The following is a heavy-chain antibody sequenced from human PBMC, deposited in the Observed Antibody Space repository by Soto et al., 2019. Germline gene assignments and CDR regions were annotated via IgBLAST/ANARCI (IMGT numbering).Heavy chain of an antibody. CDR1: GYTFTNYG. J-gene: IGHJ5*02. Sequence: ASVKVSCKASGYTFTNYGISWVRQAPGQGLEWMGWISADNGNTKNIQKFQGRVTLTTDTSTNTAYMELGSLRSDDTAVYYCVRSHAAYSYGSRLFEPWGQGTLVTVS. CDR2: ISADNGNT. D-gene: IGHD5-18*01. CDR3: VRSHAAYSYGSRLFEP. V-gene: IGHV1-18*04.